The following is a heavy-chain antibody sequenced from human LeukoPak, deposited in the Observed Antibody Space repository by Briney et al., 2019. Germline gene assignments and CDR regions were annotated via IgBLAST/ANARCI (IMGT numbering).Heavy chain of an antibody. Sequence: PSQTLSLTCAVSGGSISSGGYSWSWIRQPPGKGLEWIGYIYHSGSTYYNPSLKSRVTISVDRSKNQFSLKLSSVTAADTAVYYCARIELGLRYCSSISCHLAEYFQHWGQGTLVTVSS. J-gene: IGHJ1*01. CDR2: IYHSGST. CDR3: ARIELGLRYCSSISCHLAEYFQH. V-gene: IGHV4-30-2*02. CDR1: GGSISSGGYS. D-gene: IGHD2-2*01.